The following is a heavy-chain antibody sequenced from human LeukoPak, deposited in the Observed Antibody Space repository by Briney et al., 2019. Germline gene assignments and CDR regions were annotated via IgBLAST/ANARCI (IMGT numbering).Heavy chain of an antibody. J-gene: IGHJ4*02. V-gene: IGHV3-30*02. CDR3: AKDRYGDYAYYFDY. CDR2: IRYDGTNK. Sequence: SGGSLRHSCATSGFTFSSYGMHWVRQAPGKGLEWVTFIRYDGTNKYYADSVKGRFTISRDNSKNTLYLQMNSLRVEDTAVYYCAKDRYGDYAYYFDYWGQGTLVTVSS. CDR1: GFTFSSYG. D-gene: IGHD4-17*01.